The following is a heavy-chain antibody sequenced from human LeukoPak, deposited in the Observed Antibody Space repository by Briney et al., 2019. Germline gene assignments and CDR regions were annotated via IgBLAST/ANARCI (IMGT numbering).Heavy chain of an antibody. CDR1: GVSINNYY. Sequence: PSETLSLTCTVSGVSINNYYWNWIRQPPGKGLELIGYIYYSVSGGGTNYNPSLKSRVTISADTSKHQFSLKLSSVTAADTAVYYCARGGTMTTVPLWGQGTLVTVSS. CDR3: ARGGTMTTVPL. J-gene: IGHJ4*02. D-gene: IGHD4-17*01. V-gene: IGHV4-59*08. CDR2: IYYSVSGGGT.